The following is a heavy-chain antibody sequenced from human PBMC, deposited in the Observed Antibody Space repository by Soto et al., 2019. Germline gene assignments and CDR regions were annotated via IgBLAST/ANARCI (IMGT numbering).Heavy chain of an antibody. Sequence: QVQLVESGGGVVQPGRSLRLSCAASGFTFRSYGMHWVRQAPGKGLEWVAVIWYDGSNKYYADSVKGRFTISRDNSKNWLYLQMNGRRDADKAVYYCDRDSLVVTPSVIDYWGQGTRVTVSS. D-gene: IGHD2-2*01. CDR2: IWYDGSNK. V-gene: IGHV3-33*01. CDR3: DRDSLVVTPSVIDY. J-gene: IGHJ4*02. CDR1: GFTFRSYG.